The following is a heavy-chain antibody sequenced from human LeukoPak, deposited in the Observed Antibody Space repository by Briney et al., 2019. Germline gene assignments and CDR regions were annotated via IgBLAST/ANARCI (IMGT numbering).Heavy chain of an antibody. D-gene: IGHD3-10*01. V-gene: IGHV3-30*03. Sequence: GRSLRLSCAASGFTFSSYGMHWVRQAPGKGLEWVAVISYDGSNKYYADSVKGRFTISRDNSKNTLYLQMNSLRAEDTAVYYCARESYYGSGSSSVGYWGQGTLVTVSS. CDR1: GFTFSSYG. J-gene: IGHJ4*02. CDR2: ISYDGSNK. CDR3: ARESYYGSGSSSVGY.